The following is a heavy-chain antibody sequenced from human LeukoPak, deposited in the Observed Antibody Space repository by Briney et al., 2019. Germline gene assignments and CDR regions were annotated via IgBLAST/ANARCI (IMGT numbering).Heavy chain of an antibody. J-gene: IGHJ4*02. Sequence: PGRSLRLSCAASGFLFSSSAIHWVRQAPGEGLEWVAGIAYEGTIRNYADSVRGRFIISRDNPKNTLYLQMNSLSAEDTAVYYCATYYYDSGTGYWGQGTLVTVSS. V-gene: IGHV3-30*01. CDR3: ATYYYDSGTGY. CDR1: GFLFSSSA. D-gene: IGHD3-22*01. CDR2: IAYEGTIR.